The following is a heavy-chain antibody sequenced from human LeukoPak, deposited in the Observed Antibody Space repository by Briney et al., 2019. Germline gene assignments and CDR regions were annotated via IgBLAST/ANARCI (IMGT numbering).Heavy chain of an antibody. J-gene: IGHJ4*02. D-gene: IGHD1-7*01. V-gene: IGHV3-7*01. CDR1: GFTFSNHW. CDR2: ITPDGSGG. CDR3: ARLMGTETTYDY. Sequence: GGSLRLSCAASGFTFSNHWMSWVRLAPRKGLEWVASITPDGSGGYYMDSVKGRFTISRDNAENSLYLQMNSLGAEDTAVYYCARLMGTETTYDYWGQGTLVTVSS.